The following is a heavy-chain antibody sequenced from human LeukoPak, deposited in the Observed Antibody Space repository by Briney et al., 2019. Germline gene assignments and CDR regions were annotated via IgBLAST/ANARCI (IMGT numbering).Heavy chain of an antibody. CDR2: INWNGGST. CDR1: GFTFDDYG. D-gene: IGHD3-10*01. V-gene: IGHV3-20*04. Sequence: GGSLRLSCAASGFTFDDYGMSWVRQAPGKGLEWVSGINWNGGSTGYADSVKGRFTISRDNVKNSLYLQMNSLRAEDTALYYCARDSGDYYGSGSYEDAFDIWGQGTMVTVSS. J-gene: IGHJ3*02. CDR3: ARDSGDYYGSGSYEDAFDI.